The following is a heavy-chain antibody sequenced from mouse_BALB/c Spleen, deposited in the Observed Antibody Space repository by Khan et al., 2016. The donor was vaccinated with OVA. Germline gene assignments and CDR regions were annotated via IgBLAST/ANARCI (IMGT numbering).Heavy chain of an antibody. J-gene: IGHJ4*01. D-gene: IGHD1-1*01. CDR1: GYTFTNYW. Sequence: VQLQQSGAELAKPGASVKMSCKASGYTFTNYWMHWVKQRPGQGLEWIGYINPNTIYTEYNQKFKDKVTLTADTSSSTAYLQLRSLTSEDSAVYHCASMLPPYYYSMDYWGQGTSVTVSS. CDR2: INPNTIYT. CDR3: ASMLPPYYYSMDY. V-gene: IGHV1-7*01.